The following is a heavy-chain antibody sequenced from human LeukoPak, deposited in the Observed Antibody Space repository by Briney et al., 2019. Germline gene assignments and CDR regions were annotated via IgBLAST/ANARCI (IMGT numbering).Heavy chain of an antibody. Sequence: TGGSLRLSCAASGFTFSSYAMHWVRQAPGKGLEYVSAISSNGGSTYYANSVKGRFTISRDNSKNTLYLQMGSLRAEDMAVYYCARGSEEGPPYYYDSSGPWYYFDYWGQGTLVTVSS. CDR1: GFTFSSYA. V-gene: IGHV3-64*01. CDR3: ARGSEEGPPYYYDSSGPWYYFDY. D-gene: IGHD3-22*01. J-gene: IGHJ4*02. CDR2: ISSNGGST.